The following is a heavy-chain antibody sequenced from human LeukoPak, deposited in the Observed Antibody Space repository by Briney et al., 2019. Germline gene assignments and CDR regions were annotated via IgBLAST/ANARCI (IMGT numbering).Heavy chain of an antibody. D-gene: IGHD3-22*01. V-gene: IGHV4-34*01. CDR1: GGSFSGYY. J-gene: IGHJ3*02. Sequence: SETLSLTCAVYGGSFSGYYWSWIRQPPGKGLEWIGEINHSGSTNYNPSLKSRVTISVDTSKNQFSLKLSSVTAADTAVYYCARGQYYYDSSGPYIWGQGTMVTVSS. CDR2: INHSGST. CDR3: ARGQYYYDSSGPYI.